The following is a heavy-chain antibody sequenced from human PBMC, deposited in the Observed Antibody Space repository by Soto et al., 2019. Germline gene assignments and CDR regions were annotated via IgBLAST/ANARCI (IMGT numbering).Heavy chain of an antibody. CDR3: ARSLSTTYCATTSCFDY. CDR1: GGSIRSGGYY. V-gene: IGHV4-31*03. D-gene: IGHD2-2*01. CDR2: IFYGGNT. Sequence: SETLSLTCTVSGGSIRSGGYYWSWIRQPPGKGLEWVGYIFYGGNTYYNPSLKSRITISVDTSKNQFSLKLSSVTAADTAVYYCARSLSTTYCATTSCFDYWGQGTLVTVSS. J-gene: IGHJ4*02.